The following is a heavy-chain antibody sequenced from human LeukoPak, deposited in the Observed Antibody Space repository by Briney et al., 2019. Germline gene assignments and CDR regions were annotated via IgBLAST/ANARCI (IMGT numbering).Heavy chain of an antibody. CDR2: IYSDGST. Sequence: GGSLRLSSAASGFTVTCNYMTWGRQAPGKGLEWVSVIYSDGSTFYADSVKGRFTISRDNSKNTLHLQMHSLRAEDTAIYFCARGHETLEYWGQGTLVTVSS. J-gene: IGHJ4*02. V-gene: IGHV3-53*01. CDR1: GFTVTCNY. CDR3: ARGHETLEY.